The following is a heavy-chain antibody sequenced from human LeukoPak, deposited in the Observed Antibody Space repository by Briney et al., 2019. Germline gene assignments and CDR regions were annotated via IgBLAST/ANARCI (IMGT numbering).Heavy chain of an antibody. CDR3: ARGNYGSIDAFDI. CDR2: IRQDGSEK. J-gene: IGHJ3*02. Sequence: GGSLRLSRAASGFTFSSYWMSWVRQAPGKGLEWVANIRQDGSEKYYVDSLKGRFTISRDNAKNSLYLQMNSLRAEDTAVYYCARGNYGSIDAFDIWGQGTMVTVSS. D-gene: IGHD3-10*01. CDR1: GFTFSSYW. V-gene: IGHV3-7*05.